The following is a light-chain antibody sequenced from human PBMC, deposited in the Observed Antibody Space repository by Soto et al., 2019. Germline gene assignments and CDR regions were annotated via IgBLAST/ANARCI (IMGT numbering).Light chain of an antibody. CDR2: GAS. CDR1: QSVSSSY. J-gene: IGKJ1*01. Sequence: VLTQSPGTLSLSPGERATLSCRASQSVSSSYLAWYQQKPGQAPRLLIYGASSRATGIPDRFSGSGSGTDFTLTISRLEPEDFAVYYCQQYGSSTETFGQGTKVDI. CDR3: QQYGSSTET. V-gene: IGKV3-20*01.